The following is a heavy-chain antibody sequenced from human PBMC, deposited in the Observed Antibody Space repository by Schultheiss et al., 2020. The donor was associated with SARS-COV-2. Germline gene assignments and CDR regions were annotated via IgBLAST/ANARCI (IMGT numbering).Heavy chain of an antibody. CDR2: IYTSGST. V-gene: IGHV4-61*02. Sequence: SETLSLTCTVSGGSIRSGTYCWSWVRQPAGQGLEWIGRIYTSGSTNYNPSLKSRVTISVDTSKNQFSLKLSSVTAADTAVYYCARAGHDFDYWGQGTLVTVSS. J-gene: IGHJ4*02. CDR3: ARAGHDFDY. D-gene: IGHD1-14*01. CDR1: GGSIRSGTYC.